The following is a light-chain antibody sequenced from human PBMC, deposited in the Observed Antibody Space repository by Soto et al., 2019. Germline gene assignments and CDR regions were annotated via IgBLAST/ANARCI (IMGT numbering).Light chain of an antibody. CDR1: QGIRND. Sequence: DIQMTQSPSSLSASVGDRVTITCRASQGIRNDLAWYQQKPGTAPNRLIYAAPSLQSGVPSRLSRRRFGTEVTLTSSRLQHDDFATYYDLQHSTYPLTFGGGTKVEI. V-gene: IGKV1-17*01. CDR2: AAP. CDR3: LQHSTYPLT. J-gene: IGKJ4*01.